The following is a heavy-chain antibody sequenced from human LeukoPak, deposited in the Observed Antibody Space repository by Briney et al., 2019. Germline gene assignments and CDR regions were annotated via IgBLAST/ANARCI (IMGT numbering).Heavy chain of an antibody. D-gene: IGHD1-26*01. J-gene: IGHJ4*02. CDR3: ARRRSGSYLHY. CDR1: GYSFRDNW. V-gene: IGHV5-51*01. CDR2: IYSGDSDT. Sequence: GESLKISCKGSGYSFRDNWIGWVRQIPGKGLEWMGIIYSGDSDTRYSPSFQGQVTISDDKSISTAYLQWYSLKASDTAIYYCARRRSGSYLHYWGQGTLVTVSS.